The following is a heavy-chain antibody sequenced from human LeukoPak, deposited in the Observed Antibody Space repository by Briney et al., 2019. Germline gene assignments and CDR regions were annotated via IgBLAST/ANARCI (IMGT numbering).Heavy chain of an antibody. J-gene: IGHJ5*02. D-gene: IGHD3-22*01. CDR1: GFTFSSYA. CDR3: AKDDGDSSGYFPS. CDR2: ISGSGGGT. Sequence: GGSLRLSCAASGFTFSSYAMSWVRQAPGKGLEWVSAISGSGGGTYYADSVKGRFTISRDNSKNTLYLQMNSLRAEDTAVYYCAKDDGDSSGYFPSWGQGTLVTVSS. V-gene: IGHV3-23*01.